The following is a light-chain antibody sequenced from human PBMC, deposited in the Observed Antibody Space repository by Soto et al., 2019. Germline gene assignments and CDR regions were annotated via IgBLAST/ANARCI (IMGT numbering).Light chain of an antibody. CDR1: QSVSSNY. J-gene: IGKJ1*01. V-gene: IGKV3-20*01. CDR2: GAS. CDR3: QKYDTAPRT. Sequence: EVMLTQSPGTLSLSPGERATLSCRASQSVSSNYLAWYQQKSGQAPRLLIYGASNRATGIPDRFSGSGSGTDFTLTIRRLEPEDFEVYYCQKYDTAPRTFGQGTKVEFK.